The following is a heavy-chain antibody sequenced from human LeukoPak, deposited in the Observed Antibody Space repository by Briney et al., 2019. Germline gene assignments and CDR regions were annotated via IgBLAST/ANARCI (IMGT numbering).Heavy chain of an antibody. CDR2: IWYDGSNK. Sequence: GGSLRLSCAASGFTFSSYDMHWVRQAPGKGLGWVAVIWYDGSNKYYADSVKGRFTISRDNSKNTLYLQMNSLRAEDTAVYYCAKGVGIAAAGTLVYWGQGTLVTVSS. CDR3: AKGVGIAAAGTLVY. J-gene: IGHJ4*02. V-gene: IGHV3-33*06. D-gene: IGHD6-13*01. CDR1: GFTFSSYD.